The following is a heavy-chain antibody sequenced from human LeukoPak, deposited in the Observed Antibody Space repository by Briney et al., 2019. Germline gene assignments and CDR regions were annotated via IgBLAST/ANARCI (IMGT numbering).Heavy chain of an antibody. CDR2: IRQDGSEK. CDR3: TSDIPVGAAIGLH. J-gene: IGHJ4*02. D-gene: IGHD2-2*02. CDR1: GFTFSSHW. V-gene: IGHV3-7*01. Sequence: PGGSLRLSCAASGFTFSSHWMSWVRQAPGKGLEWVAHIRQDGSEKYYLDSVKGRFTISRDNAKNSLYLQMNSLRAEDTAVYYCTSDIPVGAAIGLHSGQRALVGVSS.